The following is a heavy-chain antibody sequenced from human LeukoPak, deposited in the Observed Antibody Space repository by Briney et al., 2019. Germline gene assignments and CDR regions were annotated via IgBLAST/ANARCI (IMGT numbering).Heavy chain of an antibody. CDR3: ARDGHGYSGYDFRYFDY. CDR1: GGTFRSYA. CDR2: IIPIFDTA. J-gene: IGHJ4*02. V-gene: IGHV1-69*06. Sequence: PLASVKVSCKASGGTFRSYAINWVRQASGQGLEWMGGIIPIFDTANNAQKFQGRVTITADKSTSTAYMGLSSLTSEDTAVYYCARDGHGYSGYDFRYFDYWGQGTLVTVSS. D-gene: IGHD5-12*01.